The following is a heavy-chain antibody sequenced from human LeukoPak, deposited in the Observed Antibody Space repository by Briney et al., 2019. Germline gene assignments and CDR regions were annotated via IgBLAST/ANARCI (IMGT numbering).Heavy chain of an antibody. J-gene: IGHJ4*02. V-gene: IGHV3-23*01. Sequence: PGGSLRLSCAASGFTFSNYAMNWVRQAPGKGLESVSSISGSGGSTSYADSVKGRFTISRDNSKNTMYLQMNSLRAEDTAIYYCAKYLIQNYDFWSGYLDYWGQGTLVTVSS. D-gene: IGHD3-3*01. CDR1: GFTFSNYA. CDR2: ISGSGGST. CDR3: AKYLIQNYDFWSGYLDY.